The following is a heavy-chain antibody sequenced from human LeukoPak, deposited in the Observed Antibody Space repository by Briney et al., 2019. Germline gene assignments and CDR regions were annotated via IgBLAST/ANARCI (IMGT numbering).Heavy chain of an antibody. V-gene: IGHV1-69*05. CDR3: ARNTHIDYYYYMDV. J-gene: IGHJ6*03. Sequence: SVKVSCKASGGTFSSYAISWVRQAPGQGLEWMGGIIPIFGTANYAQKFQGRVTITTDESTSTAYMELSSLRSEDTAAYYCARNTHIDYYYYMDVWGKGTTVTVSS. CDR1: GGTFSSYA. CDR2: IIPIFGTA.